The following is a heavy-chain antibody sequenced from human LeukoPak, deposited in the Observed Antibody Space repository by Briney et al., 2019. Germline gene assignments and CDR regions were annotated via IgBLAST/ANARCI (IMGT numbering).Heavy chain of an antibody. CDR1: GFTFSSYA. J-gene: IGHJ3*02. CDR3: ATLDYGSGSYDAFDI. CDR2: ISGSGGST. Sequence: PGGSLRLSCAASGFTFSSYAMSWVRQAPGKGLEWVSAISGSGGSTYYADSVKGRFTISRDNSKNTLYLQMNSLRAEDTAVYYCATLDYGSGSYDAFDIWGQGTMVTVSS. D-gene: IGHD3-10*01. V-gene: IGHV3-23*01.